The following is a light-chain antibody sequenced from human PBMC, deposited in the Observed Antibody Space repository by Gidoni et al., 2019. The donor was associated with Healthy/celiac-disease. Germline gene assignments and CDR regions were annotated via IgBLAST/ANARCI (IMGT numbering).Light chain of an antibody. Sequence: SSALTQDPAVSVALGQTVRITCQGDSLRSYYENWYQQKPEQAPVLVIYGKNNQTSGIPDRCSGSSSGNTASLTITGAHAEDEADYYYNSRDSSGNHLRVFGGGTKLTVL. CDR2: GKN. J-gene: IGLJ3*02. V-gene: IGLV3-19*01. CDR3: NSRDSSGNHLRV. CDR1: SLRSYY.